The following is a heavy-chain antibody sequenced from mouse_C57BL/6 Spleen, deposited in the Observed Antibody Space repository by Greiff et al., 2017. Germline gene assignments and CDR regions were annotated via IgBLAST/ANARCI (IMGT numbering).Heavy chain of an antibody. CDR1: GYTFTDYE. Sequence: QVQLKESGAELVRPGASVTLSCKASGYTFTDYEMHWVKQTPVHGLEWIGAIDPETGGTAYSQKFKGKAILTADKSSSTAYMELRSLTSEDSAVYYCTRWDTTVVDYFDYWGQGTTLTVSS. J-gene: IGHJ2*01. CDR3: TRWDTTVVDYFDY. V-gene: IGHV1-15*01. CDR2: IDPETGGT. D-gene: IGHD1-1*01.